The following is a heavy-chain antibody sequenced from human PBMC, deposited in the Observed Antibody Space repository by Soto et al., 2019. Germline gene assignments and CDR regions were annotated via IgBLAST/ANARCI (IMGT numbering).Heavy chain of an antibody. D-gene: IGHD3-3*01. V-gene: IGHV3-48*01. Sequence: EVQLVESGGGLVQPGGSLRLSCAASEFTFSSYSMNWVRQAPGKGLEWVSYISSSSSTIYYADTVKGRFTISRDNAKNSLYLQMKRLRAEDTAVYYCARAHQYYDLWSGPIDYWGQGTLVTVSS. CDR2: ISSSSSTI. CDR1: EFTFSSYS. J-gene: IGHJ4*02. CDR3: ARAHQYYDLWSGPIDY.